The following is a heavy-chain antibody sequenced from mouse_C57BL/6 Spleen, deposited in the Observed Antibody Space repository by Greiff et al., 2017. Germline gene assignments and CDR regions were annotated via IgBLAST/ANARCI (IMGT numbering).Heavy chain of an antibody. J-gene: IGHJ1*03. D-gene: IGHD2-5*01. V-gene: IGHV1-69*01. CDR2: IDPSDSYT. CDR1: GYTFTSYW. CDR3: ALYSNFVRGYFDV. Sequence: VQLQQPGAELVMPGASVKLSCKASGYTFTSYWMHWVKQRPGQGLEWIGEIDPSDSYTNYNQKFKGKSTLTVDKSSSTAYMQLSSLTSEDSAVYYCALYSNFVRGYFDVWGTGTTVTVSS.